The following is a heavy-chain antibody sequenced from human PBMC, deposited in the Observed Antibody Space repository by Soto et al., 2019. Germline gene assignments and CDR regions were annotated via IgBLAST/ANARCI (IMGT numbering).Heavy chain of an antibody. CDR3: ARVVDTDMVPYYFDF. Sequence: GASVKVSCKASAYTFTSYGISWVRQAPGQGLEWMGWISAYNGHTNYAQHLQGRVTMTTDTSTTTAYMELRSLTSDDTAMYYCARVVDTDMVPYYFDFWGQGTLVTVSS. CDR2: ISAYNGHT. V-gene: IGHV1-18*01. D-gene: IGHD5-18*01. J-gene: IGHJ4*02. CDR1: AYTFTSYG.